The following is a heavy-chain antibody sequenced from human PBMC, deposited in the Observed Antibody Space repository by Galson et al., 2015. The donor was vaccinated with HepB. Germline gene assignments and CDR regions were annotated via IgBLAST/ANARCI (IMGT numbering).Heavy chain of an antibody. CDR3: ARDPGDTAMAPCYYYGMDV. CDR1: GYTFTGYY. V-gene: IGHV1-2*06. D-gene: IGHD5-18*01. CDR2: INPNSGGT. J-gene: IGHJ6*02. Sequence: SVKVSCKASGYTFTGYYMHWVRQAPGQGLEWMGRINPNSGGTNYAQKFQGRVTMTRDTSISTAYMELSRLRSDDTAVYYCARDPGDTAMAPCYYYGMDVWDQGTTVTVSS.